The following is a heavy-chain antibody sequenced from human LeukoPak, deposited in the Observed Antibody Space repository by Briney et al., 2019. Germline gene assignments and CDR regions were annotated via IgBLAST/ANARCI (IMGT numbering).Heavy chain of an antibody. CDR3: ARNSFAELMLLGSAYGMDV. D-gene: IGHD1-7*01. J-gene: IGHJ6*02. CDR1: PFTSSGHW. Sequence: GGSLRLSCAASPFTSSGHWMSWVRQAPGKGLEWVTNIKEDGSEKYYLDSVKGRFTISRDNAKNSLHLQINSLRVEDTAVYYCARNSFAELMLLGSAYGMDVWGQGTTVTVSS. V-gene: IGHV3-7*01. CDR2: IKEDGSEK.